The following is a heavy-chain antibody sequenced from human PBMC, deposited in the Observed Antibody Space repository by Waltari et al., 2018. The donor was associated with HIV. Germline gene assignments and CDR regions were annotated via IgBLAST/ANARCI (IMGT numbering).Heavy chain of an antibody. CDR1: EFTLVTTA. CDR3: ARRTAVHIGNFDY. CDR2: IPGSGAAT. Sequence: VQLVESGGGLVQPGGSLMLPWAATEFTLVTTAMSRVRQAPGGGLAWVSAIPGSGAATDYADSVRGRFTISRDNSTNTVYLETNSLEAEDTAVYSCARRTAVHIGNFDYWGQGTLFTVSS. D-gene: IGHD2-21*02. V-gene: IGHV3-23*04. J-gene: IGHJ4*02.